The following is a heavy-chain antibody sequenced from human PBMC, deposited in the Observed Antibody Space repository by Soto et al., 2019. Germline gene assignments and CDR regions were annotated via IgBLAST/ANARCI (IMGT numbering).Heavy chain of an antibody. CDR3: ARATMVRGVIISADAFDI. D-gene: IGHD3-10*01. CDR1: GGSFSGYY. V-gene: IGHV4-34*01. CDR2: INHSGST. Sequence: PSETLSLTCAVYGGSFSGYYWSWIRQPPGKGLEWIGEINHSGSTNYNPSLKSRVTISVDTSKNQFSLKLSSVTAADTAVYYCARATMVRGVIISADAFDIWGQGTMVTVSS. J-gene: IGHJ3*02.